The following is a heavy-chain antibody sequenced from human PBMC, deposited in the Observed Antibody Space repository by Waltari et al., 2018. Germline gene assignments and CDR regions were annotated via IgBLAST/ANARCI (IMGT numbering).Heavy chain of an antibody. D-gene: IGHD3-10*01. J-gene: IGHJ4*02. CDR1: GYTFTDYY. V-gene: IGHV1-69-2*01. Sequence: EVQLVQSGAEVKKPGATVKISCKASGYTFTDYYMHWVHQAPGKGLEWMGRVDPEDGETIYAEKFQGRVTITAYTSTDTAYMELSSLRSEDTAVYYCATPPVRGVITHHYFDYWGQGTLVTVSS. CDR3: ATPPVRGVITHHYFDY. CDR2: VDPEDGET.